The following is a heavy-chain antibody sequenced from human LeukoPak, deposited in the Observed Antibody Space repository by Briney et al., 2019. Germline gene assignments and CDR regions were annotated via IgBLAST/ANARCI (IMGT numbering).Heavy chain of an antibody. CDR2: ISAYNGNT. J-gene: IGHJ3*02. CDR1: GYTFTSYG. D-gene: IGHD3-16*01. V-gene: IGHV1-18*01. CDR3: ARDPHSGMGLGEAFDI. Sequence: APVKLSCKASGYTFTSYGISWVRQAPGQGLEWMGWISAYNGNTNYAQKLQGRVTMTTDTSTSTAYMELRSLRSDDTAVYYCARDPHSGMGLGEAFDIWGQGSIVAVSS.